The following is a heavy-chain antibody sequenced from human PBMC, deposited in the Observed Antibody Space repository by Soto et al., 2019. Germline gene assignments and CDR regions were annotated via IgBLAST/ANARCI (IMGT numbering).Heavy chain of an antibody. V-gene: IGHV4-61*03. CDR1: GGSVSSGSYY. CDR3: ARLEVGLDY. CDR2: IYYTGGT. J-gene: IGHJ4*02. D-gene: IGHD2-2*01. Sequence: QVQLQESGPGLVKPSETLSLTCSVSGGSVSSGSYYWSWIRQSPEKGLEWIGEIYYTGGTKYNPSLGGRVTRSADTSRNPFSLKLTSVTAADTAVYYCARLEVGLDYWGQGVLVTVSS.